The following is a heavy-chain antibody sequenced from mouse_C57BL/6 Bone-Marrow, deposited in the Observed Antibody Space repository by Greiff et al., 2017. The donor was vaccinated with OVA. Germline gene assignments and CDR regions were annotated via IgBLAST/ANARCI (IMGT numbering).Heavy chain of an antibody. CDR1: GFTFSDYY. CDR3: ARAPYYYGSSYFDY. V-gene: IGHV5-16*01. J-gene: IGHJ2*01. Sequence: EVHLVESEGGLVQPGSSMKLSCTASGFTFSDYYMAWVRQVPEKGLEWVANINYDGSSTYYLDSLKSRFIISRDNAKNILYLQMSSLKSEDTATYYCARAPYYYGSSYFDYWGQGTTLTVSS. D-gene: IGHD1-1*01. CDR2: INYDGSST.